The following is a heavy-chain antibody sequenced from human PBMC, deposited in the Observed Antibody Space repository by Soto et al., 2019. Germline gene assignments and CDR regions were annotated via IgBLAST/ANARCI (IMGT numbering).Heavy chain of an antibody. CDR3: TALYGSGYDYYYYYYMDV. J-gene: IGHJ6*03. Sequence: GGSLRLSCAASGFTFSNAWMSWVRQAPGKGLEWVGRIKSKTDGGTTDYAAPVKGRFTISRDDSKNTLYLQMNSLKTEDTAVYYCTALYGSGYDYYYYYYMDVWGKGTTVTVSS. CDR2: IKSKTDGGTT. CDR1: GFTFSNAW. D-gene: IGHD3-10*01. V-gene: IGHV3-15*01.